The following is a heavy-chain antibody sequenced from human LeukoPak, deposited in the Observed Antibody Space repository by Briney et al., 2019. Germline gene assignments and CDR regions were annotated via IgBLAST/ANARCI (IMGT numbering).Heavy chain of an antibody. V-gene: IGHV3-7*03. Sequence: GGSLRLSCAASGFTFRSYWMSWVRQAPGKGLEWVANIKQDGSEKYYVDSVKGRFTISRDNAKNSLYLQMNSLRAEDTAVYYCARGHNGYSYWGQGTLVTVSS. D-gene: IGHD5-24*01. CDR1: GFTFRSYW. J-gene: IGHJ4*02. CDR2: IKQDGSEK. CDR3: ARGHNGYSY.